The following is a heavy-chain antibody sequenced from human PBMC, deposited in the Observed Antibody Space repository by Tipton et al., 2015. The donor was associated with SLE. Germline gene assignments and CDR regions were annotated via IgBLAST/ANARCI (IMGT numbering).Heavy chain of an antibody. CDR3: ARHPDFWSGQRWFDP. J-gene: IGHJ5*02. CDR1: GGSITTYY. Sequence: TLSLTCTVSGGSITTYYWNWIRQPPGKGLEWIGYISYSGSTNYNPSLKSRVTISVDTSKNQFSLKLSSVTAADTAVYYCARHPDFWSGQRWFDPWGQGTLVTVSS. V-gene: IGHV4-59*08. CDR2: ISYSGST. D-gene: IGHD3-3*01.